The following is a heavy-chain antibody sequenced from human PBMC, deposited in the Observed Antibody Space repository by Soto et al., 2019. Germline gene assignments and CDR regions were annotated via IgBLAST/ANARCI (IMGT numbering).Heavy chain of an antibody. CDR3: ASGSWYYFEY. V-gene: IGHV4-39*07. Sequence: ETLSLTCTVSGGSISSSTYYWGWIRQPPGKGLEWIGSIYYSGSTNYNPSLKSRVTISVDTSKNQFSLKLSSVTAADTAVYYCASGSWYYFEYWGQGTLVTVS. D-gene: IGHD6-13*01. CDR2: IYYSGST. J-gene: IGHJ4*02. CDR1: GGSISSSTYY.